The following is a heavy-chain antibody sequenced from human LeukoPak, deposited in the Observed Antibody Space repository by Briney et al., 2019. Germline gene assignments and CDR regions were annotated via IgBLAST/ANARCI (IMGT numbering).Heavy chain of an antibody. V-gene: IGHV1-46*01. D-gene: IGHD4-17*01. CDR3: ARDFEYADCGGASDI. CDR1: GYTFTSYY. J-gene: IGHJ3*02. CDR2: INPSGGST. Sequence: ASVKVSCKASGYTFTSYYIHWVRQAPGLGLEWMGIINPSGGSTAYAQKFQGRVTVTRDTSTSTVYMELSSLRSEDTAVYYCARDFEYADCGGASDIWGQGTMVTVSS.